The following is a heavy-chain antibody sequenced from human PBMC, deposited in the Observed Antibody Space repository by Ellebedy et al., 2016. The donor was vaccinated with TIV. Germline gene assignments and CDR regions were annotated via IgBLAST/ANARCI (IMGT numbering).Heavy chain of an antibody. V-gene: IGHV1-46*01. CDR3: ARGIHYGMDV. CDR2: INPTDGST. CDR1: GYTFTSYK. D-gene: IGHD6-13*01. Sequence: ASVKVSCXASGYTFTSYKIHWVRQAPGQGLEWMGIINPTDGSTYYAQKFQGRVTVTRDTSTSTLYMDLSNLRSEDTAEYYCARGIHYGMDVWGQGTTVTVSS. J-gene: IGHJ6*02.